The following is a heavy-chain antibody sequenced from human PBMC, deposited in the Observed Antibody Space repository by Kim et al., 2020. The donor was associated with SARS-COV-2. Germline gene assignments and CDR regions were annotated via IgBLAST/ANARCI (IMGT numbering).Heavy chain of an antibody. V-gene: IGHV4-59*08. D-gene: IGHD5-18*01. CDR1: GGSISSYY. CDR2: IYYSGGT. Sequence: SETLSLTCTVSGGSISSYYWSWIRQPPGKGLEWIGYIYYSGGTNYNPSLKSRVTISVDTSKNQFSLKLSSVTAADTAVYYCARRTRRGYSYGRGLWYFDLWGRGTLVTVSS. J-gene: IGHJ2*01. CDR3: ARRTRRGYSYGRGLWYFDL.